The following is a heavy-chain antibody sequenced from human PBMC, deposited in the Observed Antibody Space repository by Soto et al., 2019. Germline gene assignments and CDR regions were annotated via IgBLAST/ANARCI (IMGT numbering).Heavy chain of an antibody. J-gene: IGHJ4*02. D-gene: IGHD3-10*01. CDR3: AKGAIPYYYDSRNYLYD. CDR2: IIPIFGTA. V-gene: IGHV1-69*13. Sequence: GASVKVSCKASGGTFSSYAISWVRQAPGQGLEWMGGIIPIFGTANYAQKFQGRVTITADESTSTAYMELSSLRSEDAAVYYCAKGAIPYYYDSRNYLYDWGQGTLVTVSS. CDR1: GGTFSSYA.